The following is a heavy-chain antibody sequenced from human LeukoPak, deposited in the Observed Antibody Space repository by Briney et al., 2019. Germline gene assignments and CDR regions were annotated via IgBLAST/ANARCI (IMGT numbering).Heavy chain of an antibody. D-gene: IGHD6-13*01. CDR3: ARAAAGYFDY. CDR2: IYSGGST. CDR1: GFTVSSNY. J-gene: IGHJ4*02. V-gene: IGHV3-66*01. Sequence: GGSLRLSCAASGFTVSSNYMSWVRQAPGKGLEWVSVIYSGGSTYYADSVKGRFTISRGNSKNTLYLQMNSLRAEDTAVYYCARAAAGYFDYWGQGTLVTVSS.